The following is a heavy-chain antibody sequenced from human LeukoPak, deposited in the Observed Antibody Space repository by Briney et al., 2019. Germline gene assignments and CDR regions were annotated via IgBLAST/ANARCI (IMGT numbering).Heavy chain of an antibody. CDR1: GGSFSGYY. CDR3: AREVRSSSWLTTGLYGMDV. D-gene: IGHD6-13*01. J-gene: IGHJ6*02. CDR2: INHSGST. Sequence: SETLSLTCAVYGGSFSGYYWSWIRQPPGKGLEWIGEINHSGSTNYNPSLKSRVTISVDTSKNQFSLKLSSVTAADTAVYYCAREVRSSSWLTTGLYGMDVWGQGTTVTISS. V-gene: IGHV4-34*01.